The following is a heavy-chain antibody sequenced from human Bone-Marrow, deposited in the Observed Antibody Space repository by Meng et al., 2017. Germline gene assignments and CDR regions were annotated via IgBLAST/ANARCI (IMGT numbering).Heavy chain of an antibody. J-gene: IGHJ3*02. D-gene: IGHD6-6*01. CDR3: APSIAAPGAFDI. V-gene: IGHV1-2*06. Sequence: ASVKVSCKASGYTFTGYYMHWVRQAPGQGLEWMGRINPNSGGTNYAQKFQGRVTMTRDTSIGTAYMELSRLRSDDTAVYYCAPSIAAPGAFDIWGQGTMVTVSS. CDR1: GYTFTGYY. CDR2: INPNSGGT.